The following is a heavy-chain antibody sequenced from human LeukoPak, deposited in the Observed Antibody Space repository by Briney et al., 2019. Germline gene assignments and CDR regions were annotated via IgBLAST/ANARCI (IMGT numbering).Heavy chain of an antibody. V-gene: IGHV3-21*01. CDR3: ARDPYQDESDYFDY. Sequence: ETLSLTCTVFGGSISTSSYYWGWIRQPPGKGLEWVSSIVSGVEYIYYADSLMGRFTISRDNAKKSLYLQMNSLRAEDTAVYYCARDPYQDESDYFDYWRQGTLVTVSS. D-gene: IGHD2-2*01. J-gene: IGHJ4*02. CDR2: IVSGVEYI. CDR1: GGSISTSSYY.